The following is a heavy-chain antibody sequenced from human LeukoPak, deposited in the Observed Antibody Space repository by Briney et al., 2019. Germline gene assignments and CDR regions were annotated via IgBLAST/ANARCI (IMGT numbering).Heavy chain of an antibody. CDR2: INPSGGST. D-gene: IGHD1-26*01. CDR1: GYTLTSYY. V-gene: IGHV1-46*01. Sequence: ASAKVSCKASGYTLTSYYMHWVRQAAGQGLEWMGIINPSGGSTSYAQKFQGRVTMTRDMYTSTVYMELSSLRSEDTAVYYCARRIVGATNPAFDYWGQGTLVTVSS. J-gene: IGHJ4*02. CDR3: ARRIVGATNPAFDY.